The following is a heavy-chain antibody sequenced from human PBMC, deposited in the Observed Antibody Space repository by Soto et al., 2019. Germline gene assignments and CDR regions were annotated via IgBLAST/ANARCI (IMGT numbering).Heavy chain of an antibody. CDR1: GFTFDDYA. CDR2: ISWNSGSI. Sequence: PGGSLRLSCAASGFTFDDYAMHWVRQAPGRGLEWVSGISWNSGSIGYADSVKGRFTISRDNAKNSLYLQMNSLRAEDTALYYSATYGDYPIPFDYWGQGTLVTVSS. J-gene: IGHJ4*02. CDR3: ATYGDYPIPFDY. V-gene: IGHV3-9*01. D-gene: IGHD4-17*01.